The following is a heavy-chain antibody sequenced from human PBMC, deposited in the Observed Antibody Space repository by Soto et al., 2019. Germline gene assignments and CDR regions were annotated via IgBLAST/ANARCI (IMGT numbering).Heavy chain of an antibody. CDR3: ARTYYYGSGSIGGGMDV. V-gene: IGHV1-69*01. J-gene: IGHJ6*02. D-gene: IGHD3-10*01. Sequence: QVQLVQSGAEVKKPGSSVKVSCKASGGTFSSYAISWVRHAPGQGLEWMGGIIPIFGTANYAQKLQGRVTITADESTSTAYKELSRLRSEDTAVYYCARTYYYGSGSIGGGMDVWGQGTTVTVSS. CDR2: IIPIFGTA. CDR1: GGTFSSYA.